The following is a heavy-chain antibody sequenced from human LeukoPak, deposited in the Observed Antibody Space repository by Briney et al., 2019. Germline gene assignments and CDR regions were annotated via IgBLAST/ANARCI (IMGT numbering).Heavy chain of an antibody. CDR1: GGSISSYY. D-gene: IGHD2-2*01. CDR2: IYTSGST. J-gene: IGHJ4*02. CDR3: AREREGIVVPAAPTYFDY. Sequence: SETLSLTCTVSGGSISSYYWSWIWQPAGKGLEWIGRIYTSGSTNYNPSLKSRVTMSVDTSKNQFSLKLSSVTAADTAVYYCAREREGIVVPAAPTYFDYWGQGTLVTVSS. V-gene: IGHV4-4*07.